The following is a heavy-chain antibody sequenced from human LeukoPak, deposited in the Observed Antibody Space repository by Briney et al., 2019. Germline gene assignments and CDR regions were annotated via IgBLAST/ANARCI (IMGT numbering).Heavy chain of an antibody. V-gene: IGHV1-69*13. D-gene: IGHD2-21*02. J-gene: IGHJ6*02. Sequence: GASVKVSCKASGGTFSSYAISWVRQAPGQGLEWMGGIIPIVGTANYAQKFQGRVTITADESTSTAYMELSSLRSEDTAVYYCASGTPVGVVTAILDHPYGMDVWGQGTTVTVSS. CDR2: IIPIVGTA. CDR1: GGTFSSYA. CDR3: ASGTPVGVVTAILDHPYGMDV.